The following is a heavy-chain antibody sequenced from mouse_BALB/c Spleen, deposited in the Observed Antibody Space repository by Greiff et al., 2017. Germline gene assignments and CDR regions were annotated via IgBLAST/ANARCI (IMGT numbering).Heavy chain of an antibody. V-gene: IGHV5-17*02. D-gene: IGHD2-4*01. CDR3: ARSGIYYDYDGGFAY. Sequence: DVHLVESGGGLVQPGGSRKLSCAASGFTFSSFGMHWVRQAPEKGLEWVAYISSGSSTIYYADTVKGRFTISRDNPKNTLFLQMTSLRSEDTAMYYCARSGIYYDYDGGFAYWGQGTLVTVSA. CDR1: GFTFSSFG. J-gene: IGHJ3*01. CDR2: ISSGSSTI.